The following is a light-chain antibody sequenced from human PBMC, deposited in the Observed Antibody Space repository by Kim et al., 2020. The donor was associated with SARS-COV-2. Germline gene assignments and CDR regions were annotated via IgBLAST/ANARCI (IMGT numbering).Light chain of an antibody. CDR1: QGIGNH. V-gene: IGKV1-9*01. CDR2: SAS. CDR3: QQLNSYPRT. Sequence: ASVGDRVTITCRASQGIGNHLAWYQQTPGKAPNLLIYSASTLQTGVPSRFIGSGSGTEFTLTITSLQPEDFATYYCQQLNSYPRTFGQGTKVDIK. J-gene: IGKJ1*01.